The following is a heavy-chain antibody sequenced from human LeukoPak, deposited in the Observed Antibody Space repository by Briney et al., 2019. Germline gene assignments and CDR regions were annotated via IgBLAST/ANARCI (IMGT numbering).Heavy chain of an antibody. CDR1: GFTFSSYE. V-gene: IGHV3-48*03. J-gene: IGHJ3*02. CDR3: ARELRTPYDILGRGNAFDI. Sequence: GGSLRLSCTASGFTFSSYEMNWVRQAPGKGLEWVSYISSSGSTIYYADSVKGRFTISRDNAKKSLYLQMNSLRAEDTAVYYCARELRTPYDILGRGNAFDIWGQGTMVTVSS. CDR2: ISSSGSTI. D-gene: IGHD3-9*01.